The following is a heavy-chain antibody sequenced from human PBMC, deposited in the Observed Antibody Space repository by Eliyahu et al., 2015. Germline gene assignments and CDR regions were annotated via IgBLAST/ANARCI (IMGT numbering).Heavy chain of an antibody. CDR3: TDFAR. J-gene: IGHJ4*02. CDR2: IKSEADGATR. Sequence: EVQLVESGGALVKPGGSLRLXCVASRFTFSYAWMSWVRQAPGKGLEWVARIKSEADGATRDYAAPVKGRFTISRDDSKDTLYLQLNDLQTEDTARYFCTDFARWGQGTLVTVSS. D-gene: IGHD3-3*01. V-gene: IGHV3-15*02. CDR1: RFTFSYAW.